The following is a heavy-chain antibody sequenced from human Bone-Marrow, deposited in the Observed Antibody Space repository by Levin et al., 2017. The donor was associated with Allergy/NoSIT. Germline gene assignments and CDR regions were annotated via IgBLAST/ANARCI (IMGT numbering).Heavy chain of an antibody. CDR2: ISSSSSNI. J-gene: IGHJ6*02. CDR3: ARDRTNGILTNYGMDV. V-gene: IGHV3-21*04. CDR1: GFNFSIYG. D-gene: IGHD3-9*01. Sequence: LSLPCAASGFNFSIYGMNWVRPAPGKGLEWVSSISSSSSNIYHADSLKGRFTISRDNAKNSLYLQMKSLRAEDTAVYYCARDRTNGILTNYGMDVWGQGTTVTVSS.